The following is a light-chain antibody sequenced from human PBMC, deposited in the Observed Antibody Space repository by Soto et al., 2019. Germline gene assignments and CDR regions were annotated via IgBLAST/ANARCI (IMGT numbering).Light chain of an antibody. CDR3: HLYDSLVRT. Sequence: EIVLKQSPGTQAVSPGERDTLSCRASQSVRNSLLAWYQQKPGQPPRLLIYDASTRATATPERFSGSGSGTDFTLTISRLDLDYFSVYYCHLYDSLVRTFCQVTK. CDR1: QSVRNSL. J-gene: IGKJ1*01. V-gene: IGKV3-20*01. CDR2: DAS.